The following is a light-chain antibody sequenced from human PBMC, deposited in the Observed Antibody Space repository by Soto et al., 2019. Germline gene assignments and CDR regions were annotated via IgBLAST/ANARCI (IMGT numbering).Light chain of an antibody. CDR2: KAS. CDR1: QSISSW. V-gene: IGKV1-5*03. CDR3: QHRDT. J-gene: IGKJ3*01. Sequence: DIQMTQSPSTLSASVGDRVTITCRASQSISSWLAWYQQKPGKAPKLLIYKASSLESGVPSRFSGSGSGTEFTLTISSLQPDDFATYYCQHRDTFGPGTKVDIK.